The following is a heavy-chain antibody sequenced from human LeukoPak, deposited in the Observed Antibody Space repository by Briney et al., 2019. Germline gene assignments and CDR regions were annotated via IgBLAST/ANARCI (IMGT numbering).Heavy chain of an antibody. CDR2: FDPEDGET. J-gene: IGHJ6*02. CDR3: ATLPRGEQHYYYYYGMDV. V-gene: IGHV1-24*01. D-gene: IGHD1-26*01. CDR1: GYTLNELS. Sequence: EVSVKVSCKVSGYTLNELSLHWVRQAPGKGLEWMGGFDPEDGETIYAQKFQGRVTMTEDTSTDTAYMELSSLRSEDTAVYYCATLPRGEQHYYYYYGMDVWGQGTTVTVSS.